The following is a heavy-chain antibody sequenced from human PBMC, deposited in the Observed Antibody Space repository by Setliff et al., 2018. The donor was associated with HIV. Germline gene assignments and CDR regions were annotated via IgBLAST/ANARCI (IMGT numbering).Heavy chain of an antibody. CDR2: IKQDGSAK. CDR1: GFTFSNYW. CDR3: ARVSLGYCSGGSCYELSYFDC. Sequence: GGSLRLSCVASGFTFSNYWMSWVRQAPGKGLEWVANIKQDGSAKFYVDSVEGRFTISIDNAQNSLYLQMNSLRAEDTAGYYCARVSLGYCSGGSCYELSYFDCWGQGTLVTVSS. V-gene: IGHV3-7*01. D-gene: IGHD2-15*01. J-gene: IGHJ4*02.